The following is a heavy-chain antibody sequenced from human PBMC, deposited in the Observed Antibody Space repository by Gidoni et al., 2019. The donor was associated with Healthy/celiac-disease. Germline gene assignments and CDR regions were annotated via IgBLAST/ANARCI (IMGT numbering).Heavy chain of an antibody. CDR1: GFTFSSYG. D-gene: IGHD3-10*01. CDR3: AKAVRRPHYYGSGINFGSLYGMDV. J-gene: IGHJ6*02. V-gene: IGHV3-30*18. Sequence: QVQLVESGGGVVQPGRSLRLSCAASGFTFSSYGMHWVRQAPGKGLEWVAVISYDGSNKYYADSVKGRFTISRDNSKNTLYLQMNSLRAEDTAVYYCAKAVRRPHYYGSGINFGSLYGMDVWGQGTTVTVSS. CDR2: ISYDGSNK.